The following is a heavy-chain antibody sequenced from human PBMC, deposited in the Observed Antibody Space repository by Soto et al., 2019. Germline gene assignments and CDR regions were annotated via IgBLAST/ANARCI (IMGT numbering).Heavy chain of an antibody. V-gene: IGHV3-23*01. CDR1: GFTFSSYA. D-gene: IGHD6-13*01. J-gene: IGHJ6*02. CDR3: AKDARGSSSFFYYYYGMDV. CDR2: ISGSGGST. Sequence: GGSLRLSCAASGFTFSSYAMSWVRQAPGKGLEWVSAISGSGGSTYYADSVKGRFTISRDNSKNTLYLQMNSLRAEDTAVYYCAKDARGSSSFFYYYYGMDVWGQGTTVTVSS.